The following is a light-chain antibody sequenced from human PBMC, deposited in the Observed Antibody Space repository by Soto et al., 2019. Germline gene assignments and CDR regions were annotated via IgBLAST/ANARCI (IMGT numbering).Light chain of an antibody. CDR3: QQTYTAPRT. CDR2: AAS. Sequence: DIQMTQSPSSLSASVGDRVTITCRASRSINPYLNWYQHKPGKAPRLLISAASSLQSGVPSRFSGSGSGTDFTLTISSLQLEDFATYYCQQTYTAPRTFGQGTKVEIK. V-gene: IGKV1-39*01. CDR1: RSINPY. J-gene: IGKJ1*01.